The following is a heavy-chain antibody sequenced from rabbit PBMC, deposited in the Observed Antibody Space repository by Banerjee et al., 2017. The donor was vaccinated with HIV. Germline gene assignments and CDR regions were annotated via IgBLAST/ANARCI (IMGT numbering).Heavy chain of an antibody. CDR3: ARDLYAGWFVGGPAFYGMDL. D-gene: IGHD4-2*01. Sequence: QQQLEESGGGLVKPGGTLTLTCKASGIDFSSYYMCWVRQAPGKGLELIACIYNGDGISTYYASWAKGRFTISKTSSTTVTLQMTSLTAADTATYFCARDLYAGWFVGGPAFYGMDLWGPGTLVTVS. V-gene: IGHV1S45*01. J-gene: IGHJ6*01. CDR1: GIDFSSYY. CDR2: IYNGDGIST.